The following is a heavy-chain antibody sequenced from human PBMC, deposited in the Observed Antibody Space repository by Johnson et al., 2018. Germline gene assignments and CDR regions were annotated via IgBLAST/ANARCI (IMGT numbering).Heavy chain of an antibody. D-gene: IGHD2-8*02. CDR3: AKEGGGLGGLVHYYYMDV. V-gene: IGHV3-30*18. J-gene: IGHJ6*03. CDR1: GFTFSSYG. Sequence: QEQLGECGGGVVQHGGTMGLCCAASGFTFSSYGVHWVRQAPGKGLEWVAVISYDGSNKYDVDSGKGRLTISRDNSKNTLYLQMKSLRAEDTGGYYCAKEGGGLGGLVHYYYMDVWGKGTTVTVSS. CDR2: ISYDGSNK.